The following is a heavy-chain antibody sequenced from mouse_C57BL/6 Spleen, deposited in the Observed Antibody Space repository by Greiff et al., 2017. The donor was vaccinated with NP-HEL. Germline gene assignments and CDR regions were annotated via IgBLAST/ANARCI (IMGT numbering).Heavy chain of an antibody. J-gene: IGHJ4*01. CDR1: GYTFTDYY. D-gene: IGHD3-1*01. CDR2: IYPGSGNT. V-gene: IGHV1-76*01. Sequence: QVQLQQSGAELVRPGASVKLSCKASGYTFTDYYINWVKQRPGQGLEWIARIYPGSGNTYYNEKFKGKATLTAEKSSSTAYMQLSSLTSEDSAVYFCARSGDYDAMDYWGQGTSVTVSS. CDR3: ARSGDYDAMDY.